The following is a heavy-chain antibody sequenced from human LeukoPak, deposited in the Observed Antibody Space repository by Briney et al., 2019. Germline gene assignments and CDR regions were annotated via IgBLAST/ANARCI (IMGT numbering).Heavy chain of an antibody. Sequence: PGGSLRLSCAASGFTITTNYMNWVRQAPGKGLEWVSVIYGDDETNYADSVKGRFTISRDNSKNTLYLRMNSLRADDTAVYYCAREAVMPVAPVKIGTSDRPLYEYYGLDVWGQGTTVTVS. J-gene: IGHJ6*02. D-gene: IGHD1/OR15-1a*01. V-gene: IGHV3-53*01. CDR3: AREAVMPVAPVKIGTSDRPLYEYYGLDV. CDR1: GFTITTNY. CDR2: IYGDDET.